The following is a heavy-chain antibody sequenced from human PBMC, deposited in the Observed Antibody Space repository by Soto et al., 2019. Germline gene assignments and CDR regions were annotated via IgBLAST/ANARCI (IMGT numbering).Heavy chain of an antibody. CDR1: GFTFDDYA. CDR3: AKVHFGWFDP. V-gene: IGHV3-9*01. CDR2: ISWNSGSI. Sequence: GGSLRISCAACGFTFDDYAMHWVRQAPGKGLEWVSGISWNSGSIGYADSVKGRFTISRDNAKNSLYLQMNSLRAEDTALYYCAKVHFGWFDPWGQGTLVTVSS. J-gene: IGHJ5*02. D-gene: IGHD3-16*01.